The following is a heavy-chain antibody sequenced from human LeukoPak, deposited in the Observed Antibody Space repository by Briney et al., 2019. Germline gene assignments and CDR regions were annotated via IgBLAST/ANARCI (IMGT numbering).Heavy chain of an antibody. V-gene: IGHV4-59*01. CDR3: ARDDRLVVPAAHDAFDI. J-gene: IGHJ3*02. CDR2: IYYSGST. Sequence: SETLSLTCTVSGGSISSYYWSWIRQPPGKGLEWIGYIYYSGSTNYNPSLKGRVTISVDTSKNQFSLKLSSVTAADTAVYYCARDDRLVVPAAHDAFDIWGQGTMVTVSS. D-gene: IGHD2-2*01. CDR1: GGSISSYY.